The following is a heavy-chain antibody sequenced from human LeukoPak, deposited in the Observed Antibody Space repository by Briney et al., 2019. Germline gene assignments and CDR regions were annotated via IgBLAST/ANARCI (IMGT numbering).Heavy chain of an antibody. CDR2: IYYSGST. D-gene: IGHD3-3*01. CDR3: ARKEGTIFGVLSAFDI. V-gene: IGHV4-39*07. CDR1: GGSISSSSYY. Sequence: SETLSLTCTVSGGSISSSSYYWGWIRQPPGRGLEWIGSIYYSGSTYYNPSLKSRVTISVDTSKNQFSLKLSSVTAADTAVNYCARKEGTIFGVLSAFDIWGQGTMVTVSS. J-gene: IGHJ3*02.